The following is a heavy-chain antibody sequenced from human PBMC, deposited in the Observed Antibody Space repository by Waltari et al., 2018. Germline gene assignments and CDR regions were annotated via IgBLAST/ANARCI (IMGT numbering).Heavy chain of an antibody. CDR3: ASARATSGWFDP. J-gene: IGHJ5*02. CDR2: IYHSGST. D-gene: IGHD5-12*01. CDR1: GGSISSGGYS. V-gene: IGHV4-30-2*01. Sequence: QLQLQESGSGLVKPSQTLSLTCAVAGGSISSGGYSWSWIRQPPGKGLEWIGYIYHSGSTYYNPSLKSRVTISVDRSKNQFSLKLSSVTAADTAVYYCASARATSGWFDPWGQGTLVTVSS.